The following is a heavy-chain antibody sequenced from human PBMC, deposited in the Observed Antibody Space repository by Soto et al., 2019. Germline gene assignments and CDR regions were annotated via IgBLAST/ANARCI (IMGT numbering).Heavy chain of an antibody. V-gene: IGHV3-30*18. CDR1: GFTFSSYG. CDR3: AKDHAAGTMDWYFDY. D-gene: IGHD6-13*01. Sequence: GGSLRLSCAASGFTFSSYGMHWVRQAPGKGLERVAVISYDGSNKYYADSVKGRFTISRDNSKNTLYLQMNSLRAEDTSVYYCAKDHAAGTMDWYFDYWGQGTLVTVSS. CDR2: ISYDGSNK. J-gene: IGHJ4*02.